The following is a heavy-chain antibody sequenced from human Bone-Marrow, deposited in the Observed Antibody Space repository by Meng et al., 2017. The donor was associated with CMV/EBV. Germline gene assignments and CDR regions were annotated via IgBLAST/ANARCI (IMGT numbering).Heavy chain of an antibody. CDR1: GDTVSSNSAT. V-gene: IGHV6-1*01. CDR2: TYYRSKWYN. CDR3: ARGHVGVVPFDGMDV. J-gene: IGHJ6*02. D-gene: IGHD3-3*01. Sequence: SQTLSLTCAISGDTVSSNSATWNWIRQSPSRGLEWLGRTYYRSKWYNDYAVSVKSRITINPDTSKNQFSLQLNSVTPEDTAVYYCARGHVGVVPFDGMDVWGQGSAGHRLL.